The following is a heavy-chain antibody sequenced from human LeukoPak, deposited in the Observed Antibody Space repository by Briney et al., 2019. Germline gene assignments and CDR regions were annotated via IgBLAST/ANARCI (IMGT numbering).Heavy chain of an antibody. CDR2: VHTSGSI. CDR1: GGSISGVY. J-gene: IGHJ4*02. D-gene: IGHD3-16*01. Sequence: SETLSLTCTVSGGSISGVYGNWIRQPPRQGLEWVGYVHTSGSIASNPSLKNRLTFSIDTSKNQVSLRLSSVTAADTAMYYCARRRGGFGEGEFDYWGQGTPVTVST. CDR3: ARRRGGFGEGEFDY. V-gene: IGHV4-4*09.